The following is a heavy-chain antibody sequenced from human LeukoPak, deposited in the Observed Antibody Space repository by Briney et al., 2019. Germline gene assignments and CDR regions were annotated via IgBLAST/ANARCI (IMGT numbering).Heavy chain of an antibody. J-gene: IGHJ4*02. CDR3: AGGSVWFGELSSFDS. CDR1: GYTFTGYY. CDR2: INPNSGGT. Sequence: ASVKVSCKASGYTFTGYYMHWVRQAPGQGLEWMGWINPNSGGTNYAQKFQGRVTMTRDTSISTAYMELSRLRSDDTAVYYCAGGSVWFGELSSFDSWGQGTLVTVSS. V-gene: IGHV1-2*02. D-gene: IGHD3-10*01.